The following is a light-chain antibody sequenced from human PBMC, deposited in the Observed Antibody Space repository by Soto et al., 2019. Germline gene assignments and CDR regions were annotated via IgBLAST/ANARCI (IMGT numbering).Light chain of an antibody. V-gene: IGKV3-15*01. J-gene: IGKJ1*01. CDR1: QSVSGN. CDR3: QQYNNWPPA. CDR2: GAS. Sequence: EIVMSQSPATLSVSPGERATLSCRASQSVSGNLAWYQQKPGQGPRLLIYGASTRATGIPARFSSSGSGTKITLTISSLQSEDFAVYYCQQYNNWPPAFGQGTKVEIK.